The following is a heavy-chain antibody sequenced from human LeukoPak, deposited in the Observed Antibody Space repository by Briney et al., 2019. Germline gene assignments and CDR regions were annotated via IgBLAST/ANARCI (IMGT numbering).Heavy chain of an antibody. CDR3: TIENYYDSSGYYDFDY. Sequence: GGSLRLSCAASGFTFINAWMAWVRQAPGKGLEWVGRIKAKAHGGTIEYAAPVKGRFTISRDDSKSIAYLQMNSLKTEDTAVYYCTIENYYDSSGYYDFDYWGQGTLVTVSS. CDR2: IKAKAHGGTI. D-gene: IGHD3-22*01. CDR1: GFTFINAW. J-gene: IGHJ4*02. V-gene: IGHV3-15*01.